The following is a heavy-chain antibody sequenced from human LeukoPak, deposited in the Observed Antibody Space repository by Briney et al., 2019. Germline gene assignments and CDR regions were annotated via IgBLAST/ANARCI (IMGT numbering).Heavy chain of an antibody. V-gene: IGHV3-21*04. D-gene: IGHD6-19*01. CDR2: ISSSSSYI. CDR3: AKDAPRSSGWFFLDY. J-gene: IGHJ4*02. CDR1: GFTFSSYS. Sequence: GSLRLSCAASGFTFSSYSMNWVRQAPGKGLEWVSSISSSSSYIYYADSVKGRFTISRDNSKNTLYLQMNSLRADDTAVYYCAKDAPRSSGWFFLDYWGQGTLVTVSP.